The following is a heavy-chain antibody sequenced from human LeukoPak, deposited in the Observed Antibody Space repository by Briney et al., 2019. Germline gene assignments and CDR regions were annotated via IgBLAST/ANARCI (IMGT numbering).Heavy chain of an antibody. V-gene: IGHV1-18*01. D-gene: IGHD3-10*01. CDR2: INGDYGNT. CDR1: SNTFTNSD. CDR3: ALTRSYNYGMDV. J-gene: IGHJ6*02. Sequence: GASVKVSCKASSNTFTNSDISWVRQAPGQGLEWMGWINGDYGNTNYGQRFQDRVTMTTDTSTGTAYMELRSLRGDDTAVYYCALTRSYNYGMDVWGQGTTVTVSS.